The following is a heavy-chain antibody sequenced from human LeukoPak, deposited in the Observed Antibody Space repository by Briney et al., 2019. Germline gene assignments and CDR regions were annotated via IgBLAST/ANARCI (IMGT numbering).Heavy chain of an antibody. CDR2: IWYDGSNK. J-gene: IGHJ5*02. CDR3: ARALSSGSYGWFDP. V-gene: IGHV3-33*01. CDR1: GFTFSSCG. D-gene: IGHD1-26*01. Sequence: GRSLRLSCAASGFTFSSCGMHWVRQAPGKGLEWVAVIWYDGSNKYYADSVKGRFTISRDNSKNTLYLQMNSLRAEDTAVYYCARALSSGSYGWFDPWGQGTLVTVSS.